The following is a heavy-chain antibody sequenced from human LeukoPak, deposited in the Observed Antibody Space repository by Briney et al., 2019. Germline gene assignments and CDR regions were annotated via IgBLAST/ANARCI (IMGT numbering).Heavy chain of an antibody. V-gene: IGHV1-24*01. D-gene: IGHD2-21*01. Sequence: GASVKVSCKVSGYTLTELSIHWVRQAPGKGLEWMGGFNPENKETIYAEKFQGRVTMTEDTSTDTAYMEMKSLRSEDTAVYYCATTHSIPDYWGQGTLVTVSS. CDR1: GYTLTELS. CDR2: FNPENKET. J-gene: IGHJ4*02. CDR3: ATTHSIPDY.